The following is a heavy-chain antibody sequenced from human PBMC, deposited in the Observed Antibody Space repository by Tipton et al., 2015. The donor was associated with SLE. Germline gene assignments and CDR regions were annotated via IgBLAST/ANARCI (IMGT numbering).Heavy chain of an antibody. D-gene: IGHD3/OR15-3a*01. J-gene: IGHJ1*01. V-gene: IGHV4-39*01. CDR3: ARGGTGAEYFQH. CDR1: GGSISSSSYY. CDR2: IYYSGST. Sequence: TLSLTCTVSGGSISSSSYYWGWIRQPPGKGLEWIGSIYYSGSTYYNPPLKSRVTISVDTSKNQFSLKLSSVTAADTAVYYCARGGTGAEYFQHWGQGTLVTVSS.